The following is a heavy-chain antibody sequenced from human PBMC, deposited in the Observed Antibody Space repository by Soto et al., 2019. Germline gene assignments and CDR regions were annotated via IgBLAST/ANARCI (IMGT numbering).Heavy chain of an antibody. D-gene: IGHD6-19*01. J-gene: IGHJ4*02. CDR2: ISYDGSNK. Sequence: QVQLVESGGGVVQPGRSLRLSCAASGFTFSSYAMHWVRQAPGKGLEWVAVISYDGSNKYYADSVKGRFTISRDHSKNTLYLQMNSLRAEDTAVYYCARDKSPYSSGWHNRHFDYWGQGTLATVSS. CDR1: GFTFSSYA. CDR3: ARDKSPYSSGWHNRHFDY. V-gene: IGHV3-30-3*01.